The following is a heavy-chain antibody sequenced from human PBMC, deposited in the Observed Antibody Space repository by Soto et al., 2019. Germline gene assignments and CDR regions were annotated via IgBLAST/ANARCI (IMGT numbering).Heavy chain of an antibody. CDR1: GYSISGPSY. D-gene: IGHD6-19*01. Sequence: PSETLSLTCTVSGYSISGPSYWGWIRQPPGKGPEWIASIYHGGTTSYNPSLKSRITISVDTSNNQFSLKLTSVTAADTAVYYCARVHVMVVAGSTFDYWGHGTLVTVSS. CDR3: ARVHVMVVAGSTFDY. J-gene: IGHJ4*01. CDR2: IYHGGTT. V-gene: IGHV4-38-2*02.